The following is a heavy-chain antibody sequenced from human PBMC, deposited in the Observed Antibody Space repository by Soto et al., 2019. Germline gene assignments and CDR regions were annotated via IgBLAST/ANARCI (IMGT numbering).Heavy chain of an antibody. CDR2: INAGNGNT. Sequence: QVQLVQSGAEEKKPGASVKVSCKASGYTFTSYAMHWVRQAAGQRLEWMGRINAGNGNTKYSQKFQGRVTITRGTSASTAYMELSSLRSEDTAVYYCARAVAVPADFDYWGQGTLVTVSS. J-gene: IGHJ4*02. CDR3: ARAVAVPADFDY. D-gene: IGHD6-19*01. V-gene: IGHV1-3*05. CDR1: GYTFTSYA.